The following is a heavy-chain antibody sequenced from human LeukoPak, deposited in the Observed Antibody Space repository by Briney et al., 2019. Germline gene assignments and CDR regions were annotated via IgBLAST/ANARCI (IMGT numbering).Heavy chain of an antibody. CDR3: AREKTYYYDSSGYYANRPNDAFDI. CDR1: GYTFTAYY. J-gene: IGHJ3*02. D-gene: IGHD3-22*01. V-gene: IGHV1-2*02. CDR2: INPNSGGT. Sequence: ASVRVSCKASGYTFTAYYIHWVRQAPGHGLEWMGCINPNSGGTNYAQKLQGRVTMTTDTSTSTAYMELRSLRSDDTAVYYCAREKTYYYDSSGYYANRPNDAFDIWGQGTMVTVSS.